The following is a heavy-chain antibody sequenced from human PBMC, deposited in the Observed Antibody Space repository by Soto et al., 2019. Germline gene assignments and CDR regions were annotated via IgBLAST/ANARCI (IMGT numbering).Heavy chain of an antibody. CDR2: IYYTGST. V-gene: IGHV4-39*07. D-gene: IGHD3-3*01. Sequence: PSETLSLTCTVSGDSISSSSYYWGWIRQPPGKGLEWIGSIYYTGSTYYNPSLKGRVTISVDTSKNQFSLKLSSVTAADTAVYYCARGYNDFWSGYFTWFDPWGQGTLVTVSS. CDR1: GDSISSSSYY. J-gene: IGHJ5*02. CDR3: ARGYNDFWSGYFTWFDP.